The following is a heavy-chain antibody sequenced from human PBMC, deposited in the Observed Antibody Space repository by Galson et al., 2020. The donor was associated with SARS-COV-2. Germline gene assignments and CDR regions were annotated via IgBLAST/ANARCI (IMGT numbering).Heavy chain of an antibody. Sequence: SETLSPTCGVSGGSIYSTNYYWAWIRQPPGKGLEWIGSIYYSGSTYYNPSLKSRVSISVDTSKNQFSLNLSSVTAADTAVFYCARDCSSTSCYGSDAFDIWGQGTVVTVSS. D-gene: IGHD2-2*01. CDR1: GGSIYSTNYY. J-gene: IGHJ3*02. CDR2: IYYSGST. V-gene: IGHV4-39*07. CDR3: ARDCSSTSCYGSDAFDI.